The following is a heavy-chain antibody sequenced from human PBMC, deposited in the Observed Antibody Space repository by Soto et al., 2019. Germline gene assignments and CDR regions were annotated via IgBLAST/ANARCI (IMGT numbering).Heavy chain of an antibody. J-gene: IGHJ6*02. CDR2: ISGYNGKT. Sequence: QVQLVQSGAEVKKPGASVKVSCKSSGYTFSMSGISWVRQAPGQGLEWMGWISGYNGKTNYEQKFQDRVTMTTDTSTNMAYMELRSLRSDDTAVYYCAREGPRRYYYYGMDVWGQGTTVTVSS. V-gene: IGHV1-18*01. CDR1: GYTFSMSG. CDR3: AREGPRRYYYYGMDV.